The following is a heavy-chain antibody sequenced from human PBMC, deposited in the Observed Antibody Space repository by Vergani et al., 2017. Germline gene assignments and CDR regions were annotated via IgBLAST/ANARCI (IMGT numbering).Heavy chain of an antibody. CDR2: INPSGGST. J-gene: IGHJ4*02. Sequence: QVQLVQSGAEVKKPGASVKVSCTASGYTFTSYYMHWVRQAPVQGLEWMGIINPSGGSTSYAQKFQGRVTMTRDTSTSTVYMELSSLRSEDTAVYYCARETLRPDYGDYVGFDYWGQGTLVTVSS. CDR1: GYTFTSYY. CDR3: ARETLRPDYGDYVGFDY. V-gene: IGHV1-46*01. D-gene: IGHD4-17*01.